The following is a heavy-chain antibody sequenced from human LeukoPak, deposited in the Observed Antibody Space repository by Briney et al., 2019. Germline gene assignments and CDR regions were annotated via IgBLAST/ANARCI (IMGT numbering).Heavy chain of an antibody. CDR1: GGSISSSSYY. Sequence: SETLSLTCTVSGGSISSSSYYWGWLRQPPGKGLEWIGSIYYSGSTYYNPSLKSRVTISVDTSKNQFSLKLSSVTAADTAVYYCARHAGNAGRWFDPWGQGTLVTVSS. CDR3: ARHAGNAGRWFDP. J-gene: IGHJ5*02. CDR2: IYYSGST. D-gene: IGHD1-26*01. V-gene: IGHV4-39*01.